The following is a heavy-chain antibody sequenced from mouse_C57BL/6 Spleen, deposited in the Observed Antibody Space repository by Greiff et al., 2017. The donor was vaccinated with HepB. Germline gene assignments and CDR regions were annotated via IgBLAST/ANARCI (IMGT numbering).Heavy chain of an antibody. D-gene: IGHD1-1*01. CDR3: ALTTVVALDY. V-gene: IGHV1-64*01. CDR2: IHPNSGST. CDR1: GYTFTSYW. Sequence: VQLQQPGAELVKPGASVKLSCKASGYTFTSYWMHWVKQRPGQGLEWIGMIHPNSGSTNYNEKFKRKATLTVDKSSSTAYMQLSSLTSEDSAVYYCALTTVVALDYWGQGTTLTVSS. J-gene: IGHJ2*01.